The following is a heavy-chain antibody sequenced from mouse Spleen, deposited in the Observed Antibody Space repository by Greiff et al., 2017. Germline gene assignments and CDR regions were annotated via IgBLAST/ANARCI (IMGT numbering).Heavy chain of an antibody. CDR1: GFTFSSYA. D-gene: IGHD1-1*01. V-gene: IGHV5-9-3*01. J-gene: IGHJ4*01. CDR3: ARHEDYGSSYVGYYAMDY. CDR2: ISSGGSYT. Sequence: EVHLVESGGGLVKPGGSLKLSCAASGFTFSSYAMSWVRQTPEKRLEWVATISSGGSYTYYPDSVKGRFTISRDNAKNTQYLQMSSLRSEDTAMYYCARHEDYGSSYVGYYAMDYWGQGTSVTVSS.